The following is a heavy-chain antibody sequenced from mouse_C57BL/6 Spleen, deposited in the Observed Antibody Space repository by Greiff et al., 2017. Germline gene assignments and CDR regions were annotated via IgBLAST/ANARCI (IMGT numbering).Heavy chain of an antibody. CDR1: GYSITSGYY. V-gene: IGHV3-6*01. D-gene: IGHD3-2*02. CDR2: ISYDGSN. Sequence: ESGPGLVKPSQSLSLTCSVTGYSITSGYYWNWIRQFPGNKLEWMGYISYDGSNNYNPSLKNRISITRDTSKNQFFLKLNSVTTEDTATYYCARDTAQAILFDYWGQGTTLTVSS. J-gene: IGHJ2*01. CDR3: ARDTAQAILFDY.